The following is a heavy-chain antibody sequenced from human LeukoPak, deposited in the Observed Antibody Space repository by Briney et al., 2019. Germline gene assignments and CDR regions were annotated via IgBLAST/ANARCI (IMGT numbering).Heavy chain of an antibody. CDR2: ISYDGSNK. V-gene: IGHV3-30*18. CDR1: GFTFSSYG. J-gene: IGHJ6*02. Sequence: GGSLRLSCAASGFTFSSYGMHWVRQAPGKGLEWVAVISYDGSNKYYADSVKGRFTISRDNSKNTLYLQMNSLRAEDTAVYYCAKDRSYGMDVWGQGTTVTVSS. CDR3: AKDRSYGMDV.